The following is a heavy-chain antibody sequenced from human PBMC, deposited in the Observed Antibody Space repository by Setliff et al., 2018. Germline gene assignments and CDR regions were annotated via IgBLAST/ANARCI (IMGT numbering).Heavy chain of an antibody. CDR3: ARGGDIITIFGVVTPDFYYYMDV. CDR2: INTDTGNP. D-gene: IGHD3-3*01. CDR1: GGTFRNYG. Sequence: ASVKVSCKASGGTFRNYGISWVRQAPGQGLEWMGWINTDTGNPTSAQGFTGRFVFSLDTSVSTAYLQISSLKAEDTALYYCARGGDIITIFGVVTPDFYYYMDVWGTGTTVTVSS. V-gene: IGHV7-4-1*02. J-gene: IGHJ6*03.